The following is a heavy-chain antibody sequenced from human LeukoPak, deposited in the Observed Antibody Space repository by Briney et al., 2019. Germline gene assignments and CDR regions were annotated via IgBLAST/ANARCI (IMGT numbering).Heavy chain of an antibody. CDR1: GYTFTDYY. V-gene: IGHV1-69-2*01. Sequence: GATVKVSCKASGYTFTDYYMHWVVQAPGKGLEWMGRVDPADGEAAYAQKFQGRVTITADPSRDTAYMELTSLRSEDTAMYSCVTEGYCTSDSCYVHWGQGTLVTVSS. CDR3: VTEGYCTSDSCYVH. J-gene: IGHJ4*02. CDR2: VDPADGEA. D-gene: IGHD2-2*01.